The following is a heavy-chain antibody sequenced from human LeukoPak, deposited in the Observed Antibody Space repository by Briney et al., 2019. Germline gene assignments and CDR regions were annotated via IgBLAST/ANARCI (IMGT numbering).Heavy chain of an antibody. CDR1: GGSISSGSYY. D-gene: IGHD5-24*01. CDR2: IYTSGST. CDR3: ASLEMATIRYY. V-gene: IGHV4-61*02. J-gene: IGHJ4*02. Sequence: SETLSLTCTVSGGSISSGSYYWSWIRQPAGKGLEWIGRIYTSGSTNYNPSLKSRVTISVDTSKNQFSLKLSSVTAADTAVYYCASLEMATIRYYWGQGTLVTVSS.